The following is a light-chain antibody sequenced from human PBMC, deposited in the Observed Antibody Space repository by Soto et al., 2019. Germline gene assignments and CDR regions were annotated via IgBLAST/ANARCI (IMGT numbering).Light chain of an antibody. J-gene: IGKJ1*01. CDR3: QQYETFSGT. V-gene: IGKV1-16*01. CDR2: DAS. Sequence: DIQMTQSPSSVSASVGDRVTITCRASQGISTYLGWYQQKPGKAPKSLIYDASALPRGVPSRFSGSGSGTKFTLTIASLQPDDFATYYCQQYETFSGTFGPGTKVDIK. CDR1: QGISTY.